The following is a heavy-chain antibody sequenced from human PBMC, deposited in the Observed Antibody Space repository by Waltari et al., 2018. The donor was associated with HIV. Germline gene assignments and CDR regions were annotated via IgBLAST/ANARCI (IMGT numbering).Heavy chain of an antibody. CDR1: GYIFTNYG. V-gene: IGHV1-18*01. CDR2: ISSYNANP. CDR3: ARGLGGSYYYGVDV. J-gene: IGHJ6*02. Sequence: QVHLVQSGAEVKMPGASVRVSCKTSGYIFTNYGVSWVRQAPGQGLEWLGWISSYNANPNDAQRLQGEVTMTPDTSTNTAYMEVRSLRSDDTAVYYCARGLGGSYYYGVDVWGQGTTVTVS.